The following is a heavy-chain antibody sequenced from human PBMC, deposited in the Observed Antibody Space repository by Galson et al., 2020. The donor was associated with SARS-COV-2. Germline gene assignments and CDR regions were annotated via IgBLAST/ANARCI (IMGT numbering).Heavy chain of an antibody. V-gene: IGHV1-2*02. CDR1: GYTFTGYY. J-gene: IGHJ4*02. D-gene: IGHD1-26*01. Sequence: ASVKVSCKTSGYTFTGYYIHWVRQAPGQGLEWMGWINPNSGGTKYAQKFQGRVTMTRDTSSSTAYMELNRLTSDDTAVYYCARDGDMATLGPMWEFWGQGTLVTVSS. CDR2: INPNSGGT. CDR3: ARDGDMATLGPMWEF.